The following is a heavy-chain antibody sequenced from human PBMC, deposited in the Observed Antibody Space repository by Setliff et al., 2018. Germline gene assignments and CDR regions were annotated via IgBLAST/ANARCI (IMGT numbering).Heavy chain of an antibody. Sequence: GGSLRLSCAASVFSFSGSAVYWVRQASVKGLEWIGRIRGRTDNYATAYAASVRGRFTISRDDTKNTAYLQMNSLKTEDTAVYYCTFARDGYDVFDIWGQGTMVTVSS. D-gene: IGHD5-18*01. V-gene: IGHV3-73*01. CDR2: IRGRTDNYAT. CDR3: TFARDGYDVFDI. CDR1: VFSFSGSA. J-gene: IGHJ3*02.